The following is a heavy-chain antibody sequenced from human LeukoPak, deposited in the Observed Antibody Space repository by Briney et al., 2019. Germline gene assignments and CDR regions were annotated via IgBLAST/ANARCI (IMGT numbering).Heavy chain of an antibody. CDR2: VYHTGNT. CDR1: GGSISSSNW. D-gene: IGHD3-22*01. J-gene: IGHJ4*02. Sequence: SETLSLTCAVSGGSISSSNWWNWVRQSPGKGLEWIGEVYHTGNTNYNPSLQSRVTITVDASKNQFSLKVTSVTAADTALYFCASLYYYDSTGYYWRGFDFWGQGSLVTVSS. CDR3: ASLYYYDSTGYYWRGFDF. V-gene: IGHV4-4*02.